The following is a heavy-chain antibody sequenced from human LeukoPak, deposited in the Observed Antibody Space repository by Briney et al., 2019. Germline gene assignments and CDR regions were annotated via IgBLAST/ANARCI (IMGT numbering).Heavy chain of an antibody. CDR3: ARAGSGWYSDAFDI. CDR1: GYTFTSYG. D-gene: IGHD6-19*01. V-gene: IGHV1-18*01. Sequence: ASVTVSFKASGYTFTSYGISWVRQAPGQGLEWMGWISAYNGNTNYAQKLQGRVTMTTDTSTSTAYMELRSLRSDDTAVYYCARAGSGWYSDAFDIWGQGTMVTVSS. J-gene: IGHJ3*02. CDR2: ISAYNGNT.